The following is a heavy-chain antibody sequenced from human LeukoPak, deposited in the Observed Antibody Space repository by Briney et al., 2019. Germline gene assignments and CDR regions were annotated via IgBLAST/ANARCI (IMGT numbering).Heavy chain of an antibody. V-gene: IGHV3-48*01. CDR3: ARDRMGGSFDY. Sequence: PGGSLRLSCAASGFTSDIYGMNWVRQAPGKGLEWVSFITGGSNTIYYADSVKGRFTISRDNARNSLYLQMNSLRVDDTAVYYCARDRMGGSFDYWGQGTLVTVSS. J-gene: IGHJ4*02. CDR1: GFTSDIYG. CDR2: ITGGSNTI. D-gene: IGHD2-15*01.